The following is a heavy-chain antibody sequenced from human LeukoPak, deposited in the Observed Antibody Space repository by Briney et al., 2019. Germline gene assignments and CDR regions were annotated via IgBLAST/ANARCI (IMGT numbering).Heavy chain of an antibody. D-gene: IGHD4-17*01. CDR2: IRGSGTTT. J-gene: IGHJ3*02. V-gene: IGHV3-23*01. Sequence: GGSLRLSCAASGFTFSSYAMSWVRQAPGKGLEWVSGIRGSGTTTYYADSVKGRFTVSRDNSKNSLYLQMNSLRAEDTALYYCAKDSMPGDYGDYWAHAFDIWGQGTMVTVSS. CDR1: GFTFSSYA. CDR3: AKDSMPGDYGDYWAHAFDI.